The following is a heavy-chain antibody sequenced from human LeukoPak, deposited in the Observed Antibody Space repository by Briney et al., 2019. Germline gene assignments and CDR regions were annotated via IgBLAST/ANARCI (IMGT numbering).Heavy chain of an antibody. CDR2: INPTGGST. Sequence: ASVKVSCKASGYTFTSYFIHWVRQAPGEGLEWMGIINPTGGSTRYAQKFQGRVTMTRDTSTSTVYMELSSLRSEDTAVYYCARGYGDYAYWGQGTLVTVSS. V-gene: IGHV1-46*01. D-gene: IGHD4-17*01. J-gene: IGHJ4*02. CDR3: ARGYGDYAY. CDR1: GYTFTSYF.